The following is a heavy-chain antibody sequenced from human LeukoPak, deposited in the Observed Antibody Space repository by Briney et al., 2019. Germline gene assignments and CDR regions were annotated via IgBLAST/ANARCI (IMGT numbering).Heavy chain of an antibody. J-gene: IGHJ4*02. V-gene: IGHV3-9*01. Sequence: GRSLRLSCAASGFTFDDYAMHWVRQVPGKGLEWVSGISWNSNNVAYADSVKGRFTISRDNAKNSLYLQMNSLRAEDTAVYYCARAARGPFDYWGQGTLVTVSS. CDR3: ARAARGPFDY. D-gene: IGHD3-16*01. CDR2: ISWNSNNV. CDR1: GFTFDDYA.